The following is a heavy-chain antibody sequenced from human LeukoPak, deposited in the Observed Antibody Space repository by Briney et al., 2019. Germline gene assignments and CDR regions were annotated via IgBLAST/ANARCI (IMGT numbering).Heavy chain of an antibody. D-gene: IGHD6-19*01. CDR2: INPNSGGT. CDR1: GYTFTGHY. J-gene: IGHJ5*02. V-gene: IGHV1-2*04. CDR3: ARAGRSSGWNNWFDP. Sequence: GASVKVSCKASGYTFTGHYIHWVRPAPGQGLGWMGWINPNSGGTNHAQKFQGWVTMTRDTSISTAYMELSRLRSDDTAVYYCARAGRSSGWNNWFDPWGQGTLVTVSS.